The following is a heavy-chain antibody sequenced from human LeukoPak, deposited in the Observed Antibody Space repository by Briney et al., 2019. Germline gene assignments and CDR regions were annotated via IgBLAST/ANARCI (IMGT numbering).Heavy chain of an antibody. Sequence: PWGSPRLSCAASGFTVSSNSMSWVRQAPGKGLEWVSVIFGSGGTTNYADSVQGRFTISRDNSKSTLYLQMDSLRAEDTAVYYCAREGGHDPFEYWGQGTLVTVSS. J-gene: IGHJ4*02. CDR3: AREGGHDPFEY. CDR1: GFTVSSNS. CDR2: IFGSGGTT. V-gene: IGHV3-53*01. D-gene: IGHD5-12*01.